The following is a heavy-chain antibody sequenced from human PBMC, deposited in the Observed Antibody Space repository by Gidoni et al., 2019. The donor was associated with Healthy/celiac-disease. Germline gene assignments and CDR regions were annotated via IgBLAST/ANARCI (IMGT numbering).Heavy chain of an antibody. J-gene: IGHJ5*02. Sequence: EVQLLESGGGLVQPGGSLRLSCAASAFTFSSYAMSWARQAPGKGLEWVSAISGSGCSTYYADSVKGRFTISRDNSKNTLYLQMNSLRAEDTAVYYCAKSLAATPGWFDPWGQGTLVTVSS. CDR1: AFTFSSYA. D-gene: IGHD2-15*01. V-gene: IGHV3-23*01. CDR3: AKSLAATPGWFDP. CDR2: ISGSGCST.